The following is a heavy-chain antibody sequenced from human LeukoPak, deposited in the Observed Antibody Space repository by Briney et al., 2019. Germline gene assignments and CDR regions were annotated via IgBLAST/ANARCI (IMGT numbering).Heavy chain of an antibody. J-gene: IGHJ3*02. CDR1: GYTLSSYG. V-gene: IGHV1-18*01. Sequence: ASVKVSCKASGYTLSSYGISWVRQAPGQGFEWMGWISAYNGNTNYAQKLQGRVTMTTDTSTSTAYMELRSLRSDDTAVYYCARVKTITIFGVVTDAFDIWGQGTMVTVSS. D-gene: IGHD3-3*01. CDR2: ISAYNGNT. CDR3: ARVKTITIFGVVTDAFDI.